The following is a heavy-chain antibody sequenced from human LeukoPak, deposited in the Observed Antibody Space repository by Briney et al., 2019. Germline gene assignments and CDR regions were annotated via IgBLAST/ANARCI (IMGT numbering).Heavy chain of an antibody. J-gene: IGHJ4*02. D-gene: IGHD6-19*01. CDR1: GFTFSSYA. V-gene: IGHV3-23*01. Sequence: GGSLRLSCAASGFTFSSYAMSWVRQAPGKGLEWVSAISGSGGSTYYADSVKGRFTISRDNSKNTLYLQMNSLRAEDTAVYYCARRSGIAVAGAFDYWGQGTLVTVSS. CDR3: ARRSGIAVAGAFDY. CDR2: ISGSGGST.